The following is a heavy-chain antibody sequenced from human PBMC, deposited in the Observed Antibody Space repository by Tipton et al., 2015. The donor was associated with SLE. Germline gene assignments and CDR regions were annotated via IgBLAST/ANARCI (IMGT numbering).Heavy chain of an antibody. V-gene: IGHV4-59*12. J-gene: IGHJ4*02. D-gene: IGHD1-26*01. Sequence: TLSLTCTVSGVSISSYYWSWIRQPPGKGLEWIGYIYYSGSTNYNPSLKSRVTISVDTSKNQFSLKLSSVTAADTAVYYCAKDALPYFDYWGQGTLVTVSS. CDR3: AKDALPYFDY. CDR2: IYYSGST. CDR1: GVSISSYY.